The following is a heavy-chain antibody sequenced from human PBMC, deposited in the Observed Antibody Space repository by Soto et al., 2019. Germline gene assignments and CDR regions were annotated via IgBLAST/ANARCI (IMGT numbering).Heavy chain of an antibody. D-gene: IGHD2-15*01. CDR1: GFTFNTYG. CDR3: ARADCTGAYCYSWPFNYGVDV. Sequence: PGGSLRLSCTTSGFTFNTYGMHWVRQAPGKGLEWEAIIWYDGSNKYYADSVKGRFTISRDNSRNTLYLQMNSLRAEDTALYYCARADCTGAYCYSWPFNYGVDVWGQGTTVTVSS. V-gene: IGHV3-33*08. J-gene: IGHJ6*02. CDR2: IWYDGSNK.